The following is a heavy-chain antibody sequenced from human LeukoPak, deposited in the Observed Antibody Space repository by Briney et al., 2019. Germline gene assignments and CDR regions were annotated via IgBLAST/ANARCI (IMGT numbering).Heavy chain of an antibody. V-gene: IGHV1-24*01. Sequence: ASVKVSCKVSGYILTELSMHWVRQAPGKGLEWMGGFDPEDGETIYAQKFQGRVTMTEDTSTDTAYMELSSLRSEDTAVYYCATYYYGSGSYYKNVNWFDPWGQGTLVTVSS. CDR3: ATYYYGSGSYYKNVNWFDP. CDR1: GYILTELS. CDR2: FDPEDGET. D-gene: IGHD3-10*01. J-gene: IGHJ5*02.